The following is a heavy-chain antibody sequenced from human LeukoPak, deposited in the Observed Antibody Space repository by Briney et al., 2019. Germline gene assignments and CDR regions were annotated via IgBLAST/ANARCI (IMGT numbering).Heavy chain of an antibody. Sequence: SETLSLTCTVSGGSISSYYWSWIRQPPGKGLEWIGYIYYSGSTNYNPSLKSRVTISVDTSKNQFSLKLSSVTAADTAVYYCARSLRYFDYWGQGTLVTVSS. J-gene: IGHJ4*02. CDR2: IYYSGST. V-gene: IGHV4-59*01. CDR1: GGSISSYY. CDR3: ARSLRYFDY. D-gene: IGHD3-9*01.